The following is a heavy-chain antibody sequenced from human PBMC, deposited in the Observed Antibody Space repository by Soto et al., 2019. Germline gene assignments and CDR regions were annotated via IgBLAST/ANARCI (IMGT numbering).Heavy chain of an antibody. J-gene: IGHJ6*02. CDR1: GFTFSSYS. Sequence: PGGSLRLSCAASGFTFSSYSMNWVRQAPGKGLEWVSSISSSSSYIYYADSVKGRFTISRDNAKNSLYLQMNSLRAEDTAVYYCARTDYGDYGAGYYYYGMDVWGQGTTVTVSS. D-gene: IGHD4-17*01. V-gene: IGHV3-21*01. CDR2: ISSSSSYI. CDR3: ARTDYGDYGAGYYYYGMDV.